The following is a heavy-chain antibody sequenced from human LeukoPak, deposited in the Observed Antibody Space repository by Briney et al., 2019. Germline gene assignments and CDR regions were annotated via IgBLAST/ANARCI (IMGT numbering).Heavy chain of an antibody. Sequence: SETLSLTCTVSGGSISSYYWSWIRQPPGKGLEWIGEINHSGSTNYNPSLKSRVTISVDMSKNQFSLELTSVTAANTAVYYCARGPASGSNFAWFDPWGQGTLVTVSS. V-gene: IGHV4-34*01. CDR1: GGSISSYY. CDR3: ARGPASGSNFAWFDP. CDR2: INHSGST. D-gene: IGHD3-10*01. J-gene: IGHJ5*02.